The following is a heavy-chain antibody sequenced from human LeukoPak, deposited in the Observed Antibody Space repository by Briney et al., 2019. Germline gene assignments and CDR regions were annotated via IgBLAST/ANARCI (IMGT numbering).Heavy chain of an antibody. V-gene: IGHV4-30-4*01. CDR1: GGSISSGDYY. D-gene: IGHD4-17*01. J-gene: IGHJ4*02. CDR3: ARGNTTVTTFRTREGLHKFDH. CDR2: IYYSGST. Sequence: PSQTLSLTCTVSGGSISSGDYYWSWIRQPPGKGLEWIGYIYYSGSTYYNPSLKSRVTISVDTSKNQFSLKLSSVTAADTAVYYCARGNTTVTTFRTREGLHKFDHWGQGTLVTVYS.